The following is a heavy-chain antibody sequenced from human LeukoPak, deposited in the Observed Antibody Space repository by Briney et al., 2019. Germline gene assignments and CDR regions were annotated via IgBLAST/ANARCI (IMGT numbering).Heavy chain of an antibody. CDR2: ISSSGSTI. CDR3: ARDRREFWDVRLDP. V-gene: IGHV3-11*01. CDR1: GGSFSGYY. Sequence: LSLTCAVYGGSFSGYYWSWIRQPPGKGLEWVSYISSSGSTIYYADSVKGRFTISRDNAKNSLYLQMNSLRAEDTAVYYCARDRREFWDVRLDPWGQGTLVTVSS. D-gene: IGHD3-10*02. J-gene: IGHJ5*02.